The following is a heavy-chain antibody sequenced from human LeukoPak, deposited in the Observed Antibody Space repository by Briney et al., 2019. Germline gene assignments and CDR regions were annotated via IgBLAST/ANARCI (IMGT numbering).Heavy chain of an antibody. CDR3: ARGLYCSSTSCDYHWFDP. CDR1: GGSFSGYY. J-gene: IGHJ5*02. CDR2: INHSGST. Sequence: SETLSLTCAVYGGSFSGYYWSWIRRPPGKGLEWIGEINHSGSTNYNPSLKSRVTISVDTSKNQFSLKLSSVTAADTAVYYCARGLYCSSTSCDYHWFDPWGQGTLVTVSS. V-gene: IGHV4-34*01. D-gene: IGHD2-2*01.